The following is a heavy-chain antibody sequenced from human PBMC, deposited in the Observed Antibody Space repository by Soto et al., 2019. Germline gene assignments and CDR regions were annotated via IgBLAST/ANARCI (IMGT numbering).Heavy chain of an antibody. J-gene: IGHJ4*02. Sequence: QVQLVQSGAEVKKPGASVKVSCKASGYTFTGYYMHWVRQAPGQGLEWMGWINPNSGGTNYAQKFQGSVTMTRDTSISAAYMELSRLRSDDTAVYYYARVDYYDSSGYKALGYWGQETVVSVSS. D-gene: IGHD3-22*01. V-gene: IGHV1-2*02. CDR2: INPNSGGT. CDR3: ARVDYYDSSGYKALGY. CDR1: GYTFTGYY.